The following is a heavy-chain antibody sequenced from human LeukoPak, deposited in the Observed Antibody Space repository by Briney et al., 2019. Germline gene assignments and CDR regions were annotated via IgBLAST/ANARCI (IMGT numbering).Heavy chain of an antibody. CDR2: ISGTGYNT. J-gene: IGHJ4*02. CDR3: AKHVSGSLFYFDY. Sequence: PGGSLRLSCAASGFTFRNCAMSWVRQAPGKGPEWVSGISGTGYNTYYADSVKGRFTISRDNSKNTLYLQMNSLGAEDTAVYYCAKHVSGSLFYFDYWGQRTLVTVSS. D-gene: IGHD3-10*01. CDR1: GFTFRNCA. V-gene: IGHV3-23*01.